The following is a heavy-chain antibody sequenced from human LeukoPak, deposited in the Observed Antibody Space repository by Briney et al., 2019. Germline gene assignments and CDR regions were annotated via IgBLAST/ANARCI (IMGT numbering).Heavy chain of an antibody. Sequence: SETLSLTCTVSGCSLSSHYWRWIRQPPGQGLEWIGRIYTRGSPNYNPSLKSRATMSVDTSKHQFSLKLSSVTAADTAVYYCARGRYCSADICSGGDAFDIWGQGTMVSVSS. CDR1: GCSLSSHY. CDR3: ARGRYCSADICSGGDAFDI. CDR2: IYTRGSP. J-gene: IGHJ3*02. D-gene: IGHD2-15*01. V-gene: IGHV4-4*07.